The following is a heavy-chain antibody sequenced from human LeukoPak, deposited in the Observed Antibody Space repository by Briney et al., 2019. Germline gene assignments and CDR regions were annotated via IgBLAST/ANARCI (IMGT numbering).Heavy chain of an antibody. D-gene: IGHD6-13*01. V-gene: IGHV5-51*01. J-gene: IGHJ4*02. CDR1: GYSFTSYW. Sequence: GESLKISCKGSGYSFTSYWIGWVRQMPGKGLEWMGIIYPGDSDTRYSPSFQGRVTISADKSINTAYLQWSSLKASDTAMYYRARQAYSSSWPYYFDYWGQGTLVTVSS. CDR2: IYPGDSDT. CDR3: ARQAYSSSWPYYFDY.